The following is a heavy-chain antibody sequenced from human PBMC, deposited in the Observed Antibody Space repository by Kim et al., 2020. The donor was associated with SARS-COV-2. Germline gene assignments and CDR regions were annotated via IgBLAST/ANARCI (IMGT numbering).Heavy chain of an antibody. D-gene: IGHD3-22*01. J-gene: IGHJ5*02. CDR2: IYSGGST. V-gene: IGHV3-53*01. CDR3: ARAPLMLGNGYSVGDNWFDP. CDR1: GFTVSSNY. Sequence: GGSLRLSCAASGFTVSSNYMSWVRQAPGKGLEWVSVIYSGGSTYYADSVKGRFTISRDNSKNTLYLQMNSLRAEDTAVYYCARAPLMLGNGYSVGDNWFDPWGQGTLVTVSS.